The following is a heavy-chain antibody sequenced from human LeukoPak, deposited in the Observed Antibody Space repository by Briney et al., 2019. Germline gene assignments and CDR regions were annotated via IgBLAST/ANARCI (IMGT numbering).Heavy chain of an antibody. CDR3: ARDLGGWELRDY. CDR2: ISSSSSYI. V-gene: IGHV3-21*01. D-gene: IGHD1-26*01. J-gene: IGHJ4*02. Sequence: KASGTLSLTCAVSGGSIISGNWWSWVRQPPGKGLEWVSSISSSSSYIYYADSVKGRFTISRDNAKNSLYLQMNSLRAEDTAVYYCARDLGGWELRDYWGQGTLVTVSS. CDR1: GGSIISGN.